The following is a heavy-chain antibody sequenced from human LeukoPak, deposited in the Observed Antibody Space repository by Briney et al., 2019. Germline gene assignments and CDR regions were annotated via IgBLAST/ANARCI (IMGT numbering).Heavy chain of an antibody. CDR1: GFIVSSSY. CDR2: IYSGGST. D-gene: IGHD2-15*01. CDR3: ARGGYPQFSDY. V-gene: IGHV3-53*01. J-gene: IGHJ4*02. Sequence: GGSLRLSCAASGFIVSSSYMSCVRQAPGQGLEWGSVIYSGGSTYYADSVKGRFTISRDNSKNTLYLQINSLRAEDTAVYYCARGGYPQFSDYWGQGTLVTVSS.